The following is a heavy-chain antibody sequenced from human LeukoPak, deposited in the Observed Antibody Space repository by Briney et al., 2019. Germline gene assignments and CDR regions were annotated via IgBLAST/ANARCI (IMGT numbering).Heavy chain of an antibody. V-gene: IGHV4-39*07. J-gene: IGHJ5*02. CDR2: IYYSGST. CDR3: ARDAREVLLWFGEFFP. D-gene: IGHD3-10*01. CDR1: GGSIGSSSYY. Sequence: SETLSLTCTVSGGSIGSSSYYWGWIRQPPGKGLEWIGSIYYSGSTYYNPSLKSRVTISVDTSKNQFSLKLSSVTAADTAVYYCARDAREVLLWFGEFFPWGQGTLVTVSS.